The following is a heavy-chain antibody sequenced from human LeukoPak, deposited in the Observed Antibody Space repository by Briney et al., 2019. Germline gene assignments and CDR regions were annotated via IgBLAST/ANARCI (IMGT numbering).Heavy chain of an antibody. Sequence: PGGSLRLSCAASGFTFSSYSMNSVRQAPGKGLEWVSSISSSSSYIYYADSVKGRFTISRDNAKNSLYLQMNSLRAEDTAVYYCARAPRYSRFFDYWGQGTLVTVSS. CDR3: ARAPRYSRFFDY. CDR2: ISSSSSYI. J-gene: IGHJ4*02. V-gene: IGHV3-21*01. D-gene: IGHD6-13*01. CDR1: GFTFSSYS.